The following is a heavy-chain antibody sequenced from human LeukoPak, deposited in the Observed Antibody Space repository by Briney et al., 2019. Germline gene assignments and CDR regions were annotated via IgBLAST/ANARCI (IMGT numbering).Heavy chain of an antibody. D-gene: IGHD3-10*01. CDR2: INAGNGNT. CDR3: ARGFVYGSGNPFDP. J-gene: IGHJ5*02. V-gene: IGHV1-3*01. CDR1: GYTLTELS. Sequence: ASVKVSCKVSGYTLTELSMHWVRQAPGKGLEWMGWINAGNGNTKYSQKFQGRVTITRDTSASTAYMELSSLRSEDTAVYYCARGFVYGSGNPFDPWGQGTLVTVSS.